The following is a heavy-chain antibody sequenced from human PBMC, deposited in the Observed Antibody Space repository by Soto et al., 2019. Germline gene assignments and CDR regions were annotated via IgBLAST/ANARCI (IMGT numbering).Heavy chain of an antibody. CDR1: GGSMSTYY. V-gene: IGHV4-59*08. CDR3: SRSVTPFYYHYGLDV. D-gene: IGHD2-21*02. Sequence: SETLSLTCTVSGGSMSTYYWSWVRQPPGKGLEWIGYIFYSGSANYNPSLKSRVTISVDTSKNQFSLKMTSVTAADTAVYYCSRSVTPFYYHYGLDVWGRGTTVTAP. CDR2: IFYSGSA. J-gene: IGHJ6*02.